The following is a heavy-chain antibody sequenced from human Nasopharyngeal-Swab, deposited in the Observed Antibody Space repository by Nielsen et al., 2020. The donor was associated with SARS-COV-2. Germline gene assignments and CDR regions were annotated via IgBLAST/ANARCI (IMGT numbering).Heavy chain of an antibody. CDR1: GYTFTSYD. J-gene: IGHJ5*02. Sequence: ASVKVSCKASGYTFTSYDINWVRQATGQGLEWMGWMNPNSGNTGYAQKFQGRVTMTRNTSISTAYMELSSLRSEDTAVYYCARGRYYYHGSGSYYGKFDPWGQGTLVTVSS. CDR2: MNPNSGNT. CDR3: ARGRYYYHGSGSYYGKFDP. V-gene: IGHV1-8*01. D-gene: IGHD3-10*01.